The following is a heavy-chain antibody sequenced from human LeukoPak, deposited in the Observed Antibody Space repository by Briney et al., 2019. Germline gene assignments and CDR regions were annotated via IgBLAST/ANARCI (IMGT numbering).Heavy chain of an antibody. V-gene: IGHV1-2*02. CDR2: INPNSGDT. D-gene: IGHD1-26*01. Sequence: GASVKVSCRASGYTFTGYYIHWVRQAPGQGLEWMAWINPNSGDTNYAQSFQGGVTMTRDTSISTAYMELSRLRSDDTAVYYCARKRVVGPIFNFDYWGQGTLITVSS. CDR1: GYTFTGYY. J-gene: IGHJ4*02. CDR3: ARKRVVGPIFNFDY.